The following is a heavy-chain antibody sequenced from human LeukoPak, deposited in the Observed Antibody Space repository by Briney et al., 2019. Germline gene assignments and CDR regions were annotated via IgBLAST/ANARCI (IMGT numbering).Heavy chain of an antibody. CDR2: ISAYNGNT. CDR1: GYTFTSYD. D-gene: IGHD2-2*01. J-gene: IGHJ4*02. V-gene: IGHV1-18*01. CDR3: ARGESPNCSSTRCYFLF. Sequence: GASVKVSCKASGYTFTSYDISWVRQAPGQGLEWMGWISAYNGNTNYAKKLQGRVTMTTDTSTSTAYMELRSLRSDDAAVHYCARGESPNCSSTRCYFLFWGQGTLVTVSS.